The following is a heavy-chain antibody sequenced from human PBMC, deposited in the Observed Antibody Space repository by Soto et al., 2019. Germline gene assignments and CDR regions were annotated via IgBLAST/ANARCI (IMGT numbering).Heavy chain of an antibody. CDR3: ARDKHLGEPYYYDSSGLFDY. V-gene: IGHV1-18*01. Sequence: ASVKVSCKASGYTFTSYGISWVRQAPGQGLEWMGWISAYNGITNYAQKLQGRVTMTTDTSTSTAYMELRSLRSDDTAVYYCARDKHLGEPYYYDSSGLFDYWGQGTLVTVSS. CDR1: GYTFTSYG. CDR2: ISAYNGIT. D-gene: IGHD3-22*01. J-gene: IGHJ4*02.